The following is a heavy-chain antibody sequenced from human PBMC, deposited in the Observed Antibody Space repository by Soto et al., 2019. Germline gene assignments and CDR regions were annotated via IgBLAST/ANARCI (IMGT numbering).Heavy chain of an antibody. CDR2: ISGSGGST. Sequence: EVQLLESGGGLVQPGGSLRLSCAAPGFTFSSYAMSWVRQAPGKGLEWVSAISGSGGSTYYADSVKGRFTISRDNSKNTLYLQMNSLRAEDTAVYDGAKYLSPVLPRIDYWGQGTLVTVSS. CDR3: AKYLSPVLPRIDY. V-gene: IGHV3-23*01. D-gene: IGHD3-9*01. CDR1: GFTFSSYA. J-gene: IGHJ4*02.